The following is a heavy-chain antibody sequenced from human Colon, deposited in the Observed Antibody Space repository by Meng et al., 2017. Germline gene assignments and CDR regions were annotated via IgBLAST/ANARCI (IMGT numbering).Heavy chain of an antibody. CDR2: INAKSGDT. J-gene: IGHJ4*02. CDR3: ARNITGDGLVFIDF. Sequence: ASVKVSCKASGYTFSGYNIQWLRQAPGQGREWMGWINAKSGDTNYAQKFQGRVTMTRDTSITTAYMELRRLRSDDTAMYYCARNITGDGLVFIDFWGQGTLVTVSS. CDR1: GYTFSGYN. D-gene: IGHD7-27*01. V-gene: IGHV1-2*02.